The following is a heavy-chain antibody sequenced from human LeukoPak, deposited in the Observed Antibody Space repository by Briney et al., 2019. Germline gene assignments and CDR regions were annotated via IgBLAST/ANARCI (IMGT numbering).Heavy chain of an antibody. Sequence: KSSETLSLTCAVYGETFSGFYRSWIRQPPGKGLEWIGEINYSGSTNYNPSLKSRVTISVDTSKNQFSLNLNSVTAADTAVYYCARISTVTHQFDYWGQGMLVTVSS. V-gene: IGHV4-34*01. D-gene: IGHD4-17*01. CDR2: INYSGST. J-gene: IGHJ4*02. CDR1: GETFSGFY. CDR3: ARISTVTHQFDY.